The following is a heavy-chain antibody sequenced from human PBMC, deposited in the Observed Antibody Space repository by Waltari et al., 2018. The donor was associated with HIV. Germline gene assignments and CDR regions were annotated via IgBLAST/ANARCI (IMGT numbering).Heavy chain of an antibody. V-gene: IGHV5-51*01. CDR1: GYSFTTNW. J-gene: IGHJ4*02. CDR2: IYPAASAA. CDR3: VTSAYGANSWIDY. D-gene: IGHD3-10*01. Sequence: DVQLVQSGAEIKKPGESLKISCKGSGYSFTTNWIGRVRPMPGKGLDWMAIIYPAASAARYNPSFRGQVTISVDRSISTAHLSLRRLKTSDTGIYCCVTSAYGANSWIDYWGQGTPVTVSS.